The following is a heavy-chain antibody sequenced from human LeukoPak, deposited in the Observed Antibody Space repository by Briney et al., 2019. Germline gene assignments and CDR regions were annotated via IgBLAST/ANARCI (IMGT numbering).Heavy chain of an antibody. D-gene: IGHD6-19*01. CDR3: AKDSSGWYAEYFQH. V-gene: IGHV3-23*01. Sequence: PGGSLRLSCAASGFTFSNYGMNWVRQAPGKGLEWVSAISGSGGSTYYADSVKGRFTISRDNSKNTLYLQMNSLRAEDTAVYYCAKDSSGWYAEYFQHWGQGTLVTVSS. J-gene: IGHJ1*01. CDR2: ISGSGGST. CDR1: GFTFSNYG.